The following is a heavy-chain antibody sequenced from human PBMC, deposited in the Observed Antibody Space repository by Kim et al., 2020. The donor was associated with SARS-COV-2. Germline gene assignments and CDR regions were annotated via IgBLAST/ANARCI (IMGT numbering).Heavy chain of an antibody. CDR3: ARATYYYYGMDV. CDR1: GYTFTSYA. J-gene: IGHJ6*02. V-gene: IGHV1-3*01. CDR2: INAGNGNT. Sequence: ASVKVSCKASGYTFTSYAMHWVRQAPGQRLEWMGWINAGNGNTKYSQKFQGRVTITRDTSASTAYKELSSLRSEDTAVYYCARATYYYYGMDVWGQGTTVTVSS.